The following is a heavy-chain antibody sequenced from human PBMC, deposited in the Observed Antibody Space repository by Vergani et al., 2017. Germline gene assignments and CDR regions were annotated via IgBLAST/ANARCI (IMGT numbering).Heavy chain of an antibody. D-gene: IGHD3-16*01. J-gene: IGHJ4*02. CDR1: GFTLSNYD. Sequence: QVQLVESGGGVVQRGGSLRPSCATSGFTLSNYDMQWIRQGPGKGLEFVAFIQFDGSNKYYADSVKGRFTLSRDFSKNTLYLQMNSLRTDDTATYYCAKHFRGWGIDYWGQGTQVIVSS. V-gene: IGHV3-30*02. CDR3: AKHFRGWGIDY. CDR2: IQFDGSNK.